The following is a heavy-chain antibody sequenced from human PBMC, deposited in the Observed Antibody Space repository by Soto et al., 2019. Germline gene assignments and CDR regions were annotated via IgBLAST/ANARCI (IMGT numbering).Heavy chain of an antibody. CDR3: ARYTAVADPYYFDY. J-gene: IGHJ4*02. V-gene: IGHV1-3*01. D-gene: IGHD6-19*01. CDR2: IHAGEAKT. Sequence: ASVKVSCKASGYPFSNYGIHWVRQAPGQGLEWMGWIHAGEAKTRYAQRFQGRVTITSDQSANTAYMELSSLRAEDTAIYYCARYTAVADPYYFDYWGQGTLVTVSS. CDR1: GYPFSNYG.